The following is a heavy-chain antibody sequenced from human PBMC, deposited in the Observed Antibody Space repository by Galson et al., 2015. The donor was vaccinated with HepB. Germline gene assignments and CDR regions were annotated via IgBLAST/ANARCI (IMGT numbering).Heavy chain of an antibody. V-gene: IGHV7-4-1*02. D-gene: IGHD3-3*02. CDR2: INTNTGNP. Sequence: QSGAEVKKPGESLRISCKASGYTFTNYAVNWVRQAPGQGLEWMGWINTNTGNPTYAQGFTGRFVFSLDTSVSTAYLQISSLETEDTAVYYCAREVASDVNWFDPWGQGTLVTVSS. J-gene: IGHJ5*02. CDR1: GYTFTNYA. CDR3: AREVASDVNWFDP.